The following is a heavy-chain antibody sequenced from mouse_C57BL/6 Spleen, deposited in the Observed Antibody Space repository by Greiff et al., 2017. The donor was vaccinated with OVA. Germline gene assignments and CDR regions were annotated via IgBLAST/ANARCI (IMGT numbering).Heavy chain of an antibody. Sequence: VQLQQSGAELVRPGASVTLSCKASGYTFTDYEMHWVKQTPVHGLEWIGAIDPETGGTAYNQKFKGKAILTADKSSSTAYMELRSLTSEDSAVYYCTRDGSRDYYAMDYWGQGTSVTVSS. V-gene: IGHV1-15*01. D-gene: IGHD1-1*01. CDR3: TRDGSRDYYAMDY. CDR2: IDPETGGT. CDR1: GYTFTDYE. J-gene: IGHJ4*01.